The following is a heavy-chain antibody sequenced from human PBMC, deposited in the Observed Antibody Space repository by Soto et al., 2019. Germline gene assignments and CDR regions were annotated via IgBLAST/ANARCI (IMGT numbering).Heavy chain of an antibody. D-gene: IGHD3-10*01. CDR3: ARDGYGSGSYYIDY. J-gene: IGHJ4*02. V-gene: IGHV3-33*01. CDR1: GCTFSSYR. Sequence: GGSLILSCASSGCTFSSYRMHLVRQAPGKGLKGVAVIWYDGSNKYYADSVKGRFTISRDNSKNTLYLQMNSLSAEDTAVYYCARDGYGSGSYYIDYWGQGTLVTVSS. CDR2: IWYDGSNK.